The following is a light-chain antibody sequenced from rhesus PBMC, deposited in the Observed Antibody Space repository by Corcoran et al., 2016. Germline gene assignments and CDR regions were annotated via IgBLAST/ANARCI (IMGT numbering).Light chain of an antibody. V-gene: IGKV1-21*01. CDR3: QHYYSSPYS. Sequence: DIQMTQSPSSLSASVGDRVTITCRASQGITNDLAWYQQKPGETPNLLIYEASSLQSGTPSWFSGSGSGTVFTLSISSLQSEDFGTYYCQHYYSSPYSFGQGTKVEIK. J-gene: IGKJ2*01. CDR2: EAS. CDR1: QGITND.